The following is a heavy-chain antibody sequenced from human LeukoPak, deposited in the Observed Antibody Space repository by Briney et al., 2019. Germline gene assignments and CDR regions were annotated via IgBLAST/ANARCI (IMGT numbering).Heavy chain of an antibody. V-gene: IGHV1-46*01. CDR2: INPRGGST. Sequence: ASVKVSCKASGFTFTNYNMHWVRQAPGQGLEWMGIINPRGGSTSYTQKFQGRVTMTRDTSTSTVYMELSSLRSEDTAVYYCARVKSYYYDTSDKDAFDIWGQGTMVTVSS. CDR1: GFTFTNYN. CDR3: ARVKSYYYDTSDKDAFDI. D-gene: IGHD3-22*01. J-gene: IGHJ3*02.